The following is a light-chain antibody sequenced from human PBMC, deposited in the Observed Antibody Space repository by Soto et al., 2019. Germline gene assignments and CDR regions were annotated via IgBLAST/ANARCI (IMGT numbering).Light chain of an antibody. CDR1: NIGSKS. V-gene: IGLV3-21*02. CDR2: DDS. J-gene: IGLJ2*01. CDR3: QVWDSSSDLVV. Sequence: SYELTQPPSVSVAPGQTARITCGGNNIGSKSVHWYQQKPGQAPVLVVYDDSDRPSGIPERFSGSNSGNTATLTISRVEVGDEADYYCQVWDSSSDLVVFGGGTKLTVL.